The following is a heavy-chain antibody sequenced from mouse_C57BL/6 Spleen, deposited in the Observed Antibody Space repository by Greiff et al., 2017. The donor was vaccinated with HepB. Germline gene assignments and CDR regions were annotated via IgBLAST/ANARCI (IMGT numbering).Heavy chain of an antibody. J-gene: IGHJ3*01. V-gene: IGHV1-81*01. CDR2: IYPRSGNT. Sequence: VKLQESGAELARPGASVKLSCKASGYTFTSYGISWVKQRTGQGLEWIGEIYPRSGNTYYNEKFKGKATLTADKSSSTAYMELRSLTSEDSAVYFCAREGTVVAPYWGQGTLVTVSA. CDR1: GYTFTSYG. CDR3: AREGTVVAPY. D-gene: IGHD1-1*01.